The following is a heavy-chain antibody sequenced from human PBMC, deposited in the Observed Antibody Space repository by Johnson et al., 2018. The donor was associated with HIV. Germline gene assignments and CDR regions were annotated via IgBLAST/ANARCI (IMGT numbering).Heavy chain of an antibody. CDR3: ARSIMGAGPFDI. J-gene: IGHJ3*02. CDR1: GFIVSNYW. Sequence: VQLVESGGGLVQPGGSLRLSCAASGFIVSNYWMSWVRQAPGKGLEWVANIKQDGSEKNYVDSVKGRFIISRDNAKDSLYLQMNSLRAEDTAVYYCARSIMGAGPFDIWGQGTMV. V-gene: IGHV3-7*05. CDR2: IKQDGSEK.